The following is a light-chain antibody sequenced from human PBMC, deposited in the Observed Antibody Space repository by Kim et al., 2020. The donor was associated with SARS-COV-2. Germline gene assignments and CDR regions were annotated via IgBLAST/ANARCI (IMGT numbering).Light chain of an antibody. Sequence: ASGGDRVTTTCRASQGISNYLSWYQQKPGKAPKRLIYGASSLQSGVPSRFSGSGSGTDFTLTISSLQPEDFATYSCQQSYSSPITFGQGTRLEIK. CDR3: QQSYSSPIT. CDR2: GAS. V-gene: IGKV1-39*01. CDR1: QGISNY. J-gene: IGKJ5*01.